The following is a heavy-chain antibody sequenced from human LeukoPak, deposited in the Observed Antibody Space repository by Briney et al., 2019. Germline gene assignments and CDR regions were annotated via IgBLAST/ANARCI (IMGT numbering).Heavy chain of an antibody. Sequence: PSETLSLTCSVSGGSISSYYWNWIRQPPGKGLEWIGYIYYSGSTNYSPSLKSRVTISVDTSKNQFSLKLSSVTAADTAVYYCAGERLRYSVGTGMDVWGQGTTVTVSS. CDR3: AGERLRYSVGTGMDV. CDR1: GGSISSYY. D-gene: IGHD3-9*01. J-gene: IGHJ6*02. V-gene: IGHV4-59*01. CDR2: IYYSGST.